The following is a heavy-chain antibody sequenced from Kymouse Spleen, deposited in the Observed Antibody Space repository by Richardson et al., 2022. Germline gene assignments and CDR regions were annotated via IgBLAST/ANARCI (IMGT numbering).Heavy chain of an antibody. J-gene: IGHJ6*02. D-gene: IGHD3-10*01. V-gene: IGHV4-39*01. Sequence: QLQLQESGPGLVKPSETLSLTCTVSGGSISSSSYYWGWIRQPPGKGLEWIGSIYYSGSTYYNPSLKSRVTISVDTSKNQFSLKLSSVTAADTAVYYCARHKKGYGSGIRDYYGMDVWGQGTTVTVSS. CDR2: IYYSGST. CDR3: ARHKKGYGSGIRDYYGMDV. CDR1: GGSISSSSYY.